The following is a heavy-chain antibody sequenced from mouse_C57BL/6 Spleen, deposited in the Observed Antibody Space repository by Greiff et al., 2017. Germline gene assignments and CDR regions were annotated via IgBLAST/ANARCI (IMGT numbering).Heavy chain of an antibody. D-gene: IGHD2-4*01. CDR1: GFNIKDYY. CDR2: IDPEDGET. Sequence: EVKVEESGAELVKPGASVKLSCTASGFNIKDYYMHWVKQRTEQGLEWIGRIDPEDGETKYAPKFQGKATITADTSSNTAYLQLSSLTSEDTAVYYCARHYDYDEGYWGQGTTLTVSS. CDR3: ARHYDYDEGY. J-gene: IGHJ2*01. V-gene: IGHV14-2*01.